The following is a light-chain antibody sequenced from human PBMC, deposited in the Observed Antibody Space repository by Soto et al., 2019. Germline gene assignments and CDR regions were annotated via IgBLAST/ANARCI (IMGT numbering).Light chain of an antibody. CDR1: TSDIGGYNF. J-gene: IGLJ1*01. CDR2: EVA. CDR3: AAWDDILNGYV. Sequence: QSVLTQPASVSGSPGQSITISCTGTTSDIGGYNFVSWYQQSPGKAPKLIIYEVANRPSGVSDRFSGSKSGNTASLTISGLQAEDEADYYCAAWDDILNGYVFGGGTKLTVL. V-gene: IGLV2-14*01.